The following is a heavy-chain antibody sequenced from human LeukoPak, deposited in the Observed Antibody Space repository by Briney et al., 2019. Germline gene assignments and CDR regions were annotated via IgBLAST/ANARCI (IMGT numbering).Heavy chain of an antibody. V-gene: IGHV3-53*01. D-gene: IGHD6-19*01. Sequence: GGSLRLSCAASGVTVSSNYMSWVRQAPGKGLEWVSVIYSGGSTYYADSVKGRFTISRDNSKNTLYLQMNSLRVEDTAVYYCARIAVAGPGAFDIWGQGTMVTVSS. CDR2: IYSGGST. CDR3: ARIAVAGPGAFDI. CDR1: GVTVSSNY. J-gene: IGHJ3*02.